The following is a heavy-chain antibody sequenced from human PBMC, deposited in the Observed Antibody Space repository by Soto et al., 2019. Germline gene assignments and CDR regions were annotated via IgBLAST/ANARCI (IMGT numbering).Heavy chain of an antibody. Sequence: PGGSLRLSSAASGFRFSSCAMGWVSQDPGKGLEWVGRIKSRTDDGTTDYSAPVKGRFAISRDDSKNTLYLQMNSLRTEDTGVYYCSSAGGTYFSRFDYWGLGILVTVSS. CDR2: IKSRTDDGTT. CDR3: SSAGGTYFSRFDY. J-gene: IGHJ4*02. V-gene: IGHV3-15*01. D-gene: IGHD3-10*01. CDR1: GFRFSSCA.